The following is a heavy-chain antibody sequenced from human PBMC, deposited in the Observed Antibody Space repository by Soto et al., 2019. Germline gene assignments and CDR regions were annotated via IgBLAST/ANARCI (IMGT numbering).Heavy chain of an antibody. CDR3: ARGRGYCSSTSCYTFYYYYGMDV. CDR1: GGSFSGYY. Sequence: SETLSLTCAVYGGSFSGYYWSWIRQPPGKGLEWIGEINHSGSTNYNPSLKSRVTISVDTSKNQFSLKLSSVTAADTAVYYCARGRGYCSSTSCYTFYYYYGMDVWGQVTTVTVS. V-gene: IGHV4-34*01. J-gene: IGHJ6*02. D-gene: IGHD2-2*02. CDR2: INHSGST.